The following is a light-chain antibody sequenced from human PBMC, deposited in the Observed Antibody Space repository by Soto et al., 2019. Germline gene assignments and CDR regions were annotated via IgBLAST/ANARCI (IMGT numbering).Light chain of an antibody. J-gene: IGLJ2*01. CDR2: DVN. CDR3: TSWTTSTTMI. CDR1: RSDIGAYNF. Sequence: QSALTQPASVSGSPGQSITISCTGTRSDIGAYNFVSWYQQHPGEVPKLILYDVNVRTSGVSNRFSGSKSGNTASLTISGLQAVDEADYYCTSWTTSTTMIFGGGTKLTVL. V-gene: IGLV2-14*03.